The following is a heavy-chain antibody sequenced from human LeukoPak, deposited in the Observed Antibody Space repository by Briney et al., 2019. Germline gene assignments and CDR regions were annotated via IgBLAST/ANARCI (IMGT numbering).Heavy chain of an antibody. CDR2: INHSGST. V-gene: IGHV4-34*01. J-gene: IGHJ5*02. CDR1: GFTFSSYA. Sequence: GSLRLSCVASGFTFSSYAMSWVRQAPGKGLEWIGEINHSGSTNYNPSLKSRVTISVDTSKNQFSLKLSSVTAADTAVYYCARDPIAARPSWGQGTLVTVSS. D-gene: IGHD6-6*01. CDR3: ARDPIAARPS.